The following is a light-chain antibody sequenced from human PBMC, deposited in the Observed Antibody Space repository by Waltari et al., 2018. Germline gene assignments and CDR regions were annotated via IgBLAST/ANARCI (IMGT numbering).Light chain of an antibody. V-gene: IGKV1-39*01. J-gene: IGKJ2*01. CDR3: QQSYSTMYT. CDR2: AAS. CDR1: QSISSY. Sequence: DIQMTQSPSSLSASVGDRVTITCRASQSISSYLNWYQQKPGKAPNLLIYAASSLQGGVTSRFSGSGSVTDFTLTISSLQPEDFATYYCQQSYSTMYTFGQGTKLEIK.